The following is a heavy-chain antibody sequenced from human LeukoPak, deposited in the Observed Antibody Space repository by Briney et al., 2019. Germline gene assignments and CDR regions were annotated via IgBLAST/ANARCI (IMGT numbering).Heavy chain of an antibody. CDR2: ISGSGGST. CDR3: AKGGVPYSSSSSFDY. CDR1: GFTFSSYA. D-gene: IGHD6-6*01. Sequence: PGGSLRLSCAASGFTFSSYAMSWVRQAPGKGLEWVSAISGSGGSTYYADSVKGRFTISRDNSKNALYLQMNSLGAEDTAVYYCAKGGVPYSSSSSFDYWGQGTLVTVSS. V-gene: IGHV3-23*01. J-gene: IGHJ4*02.